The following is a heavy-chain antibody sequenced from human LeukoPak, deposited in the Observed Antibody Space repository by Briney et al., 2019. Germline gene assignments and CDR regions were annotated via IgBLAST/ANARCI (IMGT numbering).Heavy chain of an antibody. D-gene: IGHD1-26*01. CDR1: GFTFRSYW. Sequence: GGSLRLSCAASGFTFRSYWMHWVRQAPRKGLVWVSRINDDGSSTSYADSVKGRFSISRDNAKNTLYLQMNSLRAEDTAVYCCARDSGLADAFDIWGQGTMVTVSS. CDR2: INDDGSST. V-gene: IGHV3-74*01. J-gene: IGHJ3*02. CDR3: ARDSGLADAFDI.